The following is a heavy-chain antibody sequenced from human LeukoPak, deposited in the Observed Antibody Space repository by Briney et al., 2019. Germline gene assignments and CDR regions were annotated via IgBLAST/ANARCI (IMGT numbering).Heavy chain of an antibody. CDR1: GFTFSSYE. CDR2: ISSSGSTI. J-gene: IGHJ5*02. V-gene: IGHV3-48*03. D-gene: IGHD5-12*01. CDR3: ARSRYSGYDWGGRWFDP. Sequence: QTGGSLRLSCAASGFTFSSYEMNWVRQAPGKGLEWVSYISSSGSTIYYADSVKGRFTISRDNAKNSLYLQMNSLRAEDTAVYYCARSRYSGYDWGGRWFDPWGQGTLVTVSS.